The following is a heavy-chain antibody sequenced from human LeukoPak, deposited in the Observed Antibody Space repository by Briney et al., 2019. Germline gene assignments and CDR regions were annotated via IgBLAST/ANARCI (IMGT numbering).Heavy chain of an antibody. CDR2: ISAYNGNT. V-gene: IGHV1-18*04. Sequence: ASVKVSCKASGYTFTGYYMHWVRQAPGQGLEWMGWISAYNGNTNYAQKLQGRVTMTTDTSTSTAYMELRSLRSDDTAVYYCARVSVPAAIRPSDYWGQGTLVTVSS. CDR3: ARVSVPAAIRPSDY. D-gene: IGHD2-2*02. J-gene: IGHJ4*02. CDR1: GYTFTGYY.